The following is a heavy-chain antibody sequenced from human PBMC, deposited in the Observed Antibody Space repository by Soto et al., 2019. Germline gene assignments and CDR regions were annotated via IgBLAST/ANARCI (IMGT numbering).Heavy chain of an antibody. CDR2: VSWNSGSI. V-gene: IGHV3-9*01. Sequence: EVQLVESGGGLVQPGRSLRLSCAASGFTFDHYAMHWVRQAPGKGLEWVSGVSWNSGSIGYADSVKGRFTISRDNAKNSLYLQMNSLRAEDTALYYCTKGEGIVATILFDYWGQGTLVTVSS. CDR1: GFTFDHYA. D-gene: IGHD5-12*01. CDR3: TKGEGIVATILFDY. J-gene: IGHJ4*02.